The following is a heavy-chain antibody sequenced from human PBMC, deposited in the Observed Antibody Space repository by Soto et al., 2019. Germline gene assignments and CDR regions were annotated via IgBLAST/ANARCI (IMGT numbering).Heavy chain of an antibody. V-gene: IGHV4-31*03. Sequence: SETLSLTCTVSGGSISSGGYYWSWIRQHPGKGLEWIGYIYYSGSTYYNPSLKSRVTISVDTSKNQFSLKLSSVTAADTAVYYCARVVWPDLYDSSGYYSIDYWGQGTLVTVSS. J-gene: IGHJ4*02. CDR3: ARVVWPDLYDSSGYYSIDY. CDR1: GGSISSGGYY. D-gene: IGHD3-22*01. CDR2: IYYSGST.